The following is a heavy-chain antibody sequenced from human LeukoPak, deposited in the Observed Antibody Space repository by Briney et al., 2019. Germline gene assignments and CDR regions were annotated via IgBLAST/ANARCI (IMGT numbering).Heavy chain of an antibody. Sequence: GGSLRFSCATSGFTFTSYAMSWVRQAPGKGLEWVSRIRSSGTNTYYADSVKGCFTIARNNSKNTLYLQMNSLRAEDTAVYYCAKSGPEAGTIMRGFDYWGQGTLVTVSS. V-gene: IGHV3-23*01. CDR1: GFTFTSYA. CDR3: AKSGPEAGTIMRGFDY. CDR2: IRSSGTNT. J-gene: IGHJ4*02. D-gene: IGHD6-19*01.